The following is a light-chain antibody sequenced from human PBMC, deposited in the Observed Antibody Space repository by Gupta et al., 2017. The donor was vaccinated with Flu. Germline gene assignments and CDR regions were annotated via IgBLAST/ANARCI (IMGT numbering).Light chain of an antibody. CDR3: SSDAGTYTIVV. CDR1: STDVGACSY. CDR2: DVS. J-gene: IGLJ2*01. Sequence: TITCTGASTDVGACSYVSWYQHTPGEAPNLMIYDVSRRPSAVPDRFSGSKSGNTASLTITGLQAEDEADYFCSSDAGTYTIVVFGGGTKRTVL. V-gene: IGLV2-11*01.